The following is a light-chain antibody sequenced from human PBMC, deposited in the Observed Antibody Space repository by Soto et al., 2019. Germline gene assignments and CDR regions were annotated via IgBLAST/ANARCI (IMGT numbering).Light chain of an antibody. V-gene: IGLV1-40*01. Sequence: QSVLTQPPSVSGAPGQRVTISCTGTNSNIGAGYDVHWYQQVPGTAPKVLIYGNTNRPSGVPDRFSGSKSGTSAFLAITGLQADDEADYYCQSYDSLSGSWVFGGGTKVTVL. CDR2: GNT. J-gene: IGLJ3*02. CDR3: QSYDSLSGSWV. CDR1: NSNIGAGYD.